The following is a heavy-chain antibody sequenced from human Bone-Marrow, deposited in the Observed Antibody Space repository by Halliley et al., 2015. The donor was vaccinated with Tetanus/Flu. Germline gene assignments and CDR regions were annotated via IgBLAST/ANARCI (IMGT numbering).Heavy chain of an antibody. V-gene: IGHV5-51*01. J-gene: IGHJ3*02. Sequence: GIIYPGGAETRYSPSFRGHITISADKSTSAAYLQWSGLKASDTAVYYCALSRGGTWYDAFDIWGQGTMVTVAS. CDR3: ALSRGGTWYDAFDI. CDR2: IYPGGAET. D-gene: IGHD6-13*01.